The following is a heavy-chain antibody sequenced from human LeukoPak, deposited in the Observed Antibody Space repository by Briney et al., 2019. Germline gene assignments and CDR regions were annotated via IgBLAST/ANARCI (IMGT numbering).Heavy chain of an antibody. V-gene: IGHV4-30-2*01. J-gene: IGHJ3*02. CDR1: GGSISSGGYS. CDR2: IYHSGST. D-gene: IGHD3-22*01. Sequence: PSQTLSLTCAVSGGSISSGGYSWSWIRQPPGKGLEWIGYIYHSGSTYYNPSLKSRVTISVDRSKNQFSLKLSSVTAADTAVYYCARDSVYYDSSGYYPGAFDIWGQGTMVTVSS. CDR3: ARDSVYYDSSGYYPGAFDI.